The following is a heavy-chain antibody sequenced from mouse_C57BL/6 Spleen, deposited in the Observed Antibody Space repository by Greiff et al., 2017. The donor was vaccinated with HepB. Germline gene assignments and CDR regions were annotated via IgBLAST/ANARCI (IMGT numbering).Heavy chain of an antibody. CDR3: ARAYYSNFAY. Sequence: EVKLVESGPGLVKPSQSLSLTCSVTGYSITSGYYWNWIRQFPGNKLEWMGYISYDGSNNYNPSLKNRISITRDTSKNQFFLKLNSVTTEDTATYYCARAYYSNFAYWGQGTLVTVSA. J-gene: IGHJ3*01. CDR2: ISYDGSN. V-gene: IGHV3-6*01. D-gene: IGHD2-5*01. CDR1: GYSITSGYY.